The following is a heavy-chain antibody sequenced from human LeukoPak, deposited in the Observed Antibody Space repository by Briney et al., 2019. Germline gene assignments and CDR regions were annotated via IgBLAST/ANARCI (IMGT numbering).Heavy chain of an antibody. CDR3: ARHLPFRDRLYFDY. D-gene: IGHD3-16*01. Sequence: PSETLSLTCAVYGGSFSGYYWSWIRQPPGKGLEWIGEINHSGSTNYSPSLKSRVTISVDTSKNQFSLKLSSVTAADTAVYYCARHLPFRDRLYFDYWGQGTLVTVSS. CDR2: INHSGST. V-gene: IGHV4-34*01. CDR1: GGSFSGYY. J-gene: IGHJ4*02.